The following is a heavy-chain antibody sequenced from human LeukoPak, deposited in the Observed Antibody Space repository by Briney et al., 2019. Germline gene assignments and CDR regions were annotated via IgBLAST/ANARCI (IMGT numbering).Heavy chain of an antibody. CDR1: GFTFSSYG. J-gene: IGHJ4*02. Sequence: GGSLRLSCAASGFTFSSYGMHWVRQAPGKGLEWVAIISYDGSYKYYADSVKGRFTISRDNSKNTLYLQMNSLRAEDTAVYYCAKVGDYGDYALDYWGQGTLVTVSS. V-gene: IGHV3-30*18. CDR3: AKVGDYGDYALDY. CDR2: ISYDGSYK. D-gene: IGHD4-17*01.